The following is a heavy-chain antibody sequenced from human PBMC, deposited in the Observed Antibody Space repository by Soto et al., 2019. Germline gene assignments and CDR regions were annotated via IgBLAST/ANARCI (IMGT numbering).Heavy chain of an antibody. D-gene: IGHD3-10*01. V-gene: IGHV3-33*01. CDR1: GFTFSSYG. CDR3: AREVILLWFGENYYYGVDV. CDR2: IWYDGSNK. Sequence: GGSLRLSCAASGFTFSSYGMHWVRQAPGKGLEWVAVIWYDGSNKYYADSVKGRFTISRDNSKNTLYLQMNSLRAEDTAVYYCAREVILLWFGENYYYGVDVWGQGTTVTVSS. J-gene: IGHJ6*02.